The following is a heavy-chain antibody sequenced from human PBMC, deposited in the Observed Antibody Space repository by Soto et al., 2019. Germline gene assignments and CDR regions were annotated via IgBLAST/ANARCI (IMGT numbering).Heavy chain of an antibody. CDR1: GYTFTRYA. V-gene: IGHV1-3*01. Sequence: ASVKVSCKASGYTFTRYAVHWVRQAPGQRLEWMGWINAGNGNTKNSQKFQGRVTITRDTSASTAYMELSSLRSEDTAVYYCARGRYCGGDCHETDYWGQGTLVTVSS. J-gene: IGHJ4*02. CDR2: INAGNGNT. CDR3: ARGRYCGGDCHETDY. D-gene: IGHD2-21*02.